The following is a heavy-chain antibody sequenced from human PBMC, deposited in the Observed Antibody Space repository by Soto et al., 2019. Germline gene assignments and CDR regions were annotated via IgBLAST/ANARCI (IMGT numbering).Heavy chain of an antibody. CDR2: IYWDDDK. D-gene: IGHD3-3*01. CDR3: AHRLCGLRFLEWADYYFDY. J-gene: IGHJ4*02. V-gene: IGHV2-5*02. Sequence: QITLKESGPTLVKPTQTLTLTCTFSGFSLSLTGVSVCWIRKPPGKALECLALIYWDDDKRYRPSLKGRLIISKVCSKNQGVLTMTNMYPVDTATYYCAHRLCGLRFLEWADYYFDYWGQGTLVTVSS. CDR1: GFSLSLTGVS.